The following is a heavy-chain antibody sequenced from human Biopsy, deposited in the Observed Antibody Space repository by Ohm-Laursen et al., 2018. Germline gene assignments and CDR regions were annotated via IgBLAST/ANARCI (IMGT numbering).Heavy chain of an antibody. V-gene: IGHV4-31*02. CDR1: GVSINGGRYY. CDR2: IFYSANT. CDR3: ARLGSGDYFPTFFDF. Sequence: TLSLTCTVSGVSINGGRYYWHWIRHHPGKGLEWIGNIFYSANTYYNPSLKSRVTISVDTSKNQFSLKLSSVTAADTAVYYCARLGSGDYFPTFFDFWGQGALVTASS. J-gene: IGHJ4*02. D-gene: IGHD5-12*01.